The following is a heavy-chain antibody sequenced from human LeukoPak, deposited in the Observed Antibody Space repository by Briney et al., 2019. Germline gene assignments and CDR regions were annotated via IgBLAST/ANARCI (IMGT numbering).Heavy chain of an antibody. Sequence: GGSLRLSCAASGFTFSTYGMSWVRQAPGEGLEWVANIKQDGSEKYYVDSVKGRFTISRDNAKNSLYLQMNSLRAEDTAVYYCAREQGDILTGYYYNWFDPWGQGTLVTVSS. D-gene: IGHD3-9*01. CDR2: IKQDGSEK. J-gene: IGHJ5*02. CDR3: AREQGDILTGYYYNWFDP. CDR1: GFTFSTYG. V-gene: IGHV3-7*01.